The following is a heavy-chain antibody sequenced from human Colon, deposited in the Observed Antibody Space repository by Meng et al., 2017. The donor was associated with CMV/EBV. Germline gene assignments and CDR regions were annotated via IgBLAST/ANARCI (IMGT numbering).Heavy chain of an antibody. D-gene: IGHD5-12*01. V-gene: IGHV4-38-2*02. Sequence: GSLRLSCTVSGSSIKANYYWGWVRQAPGKRLEWIGSIYYSGNMYHNPSLKSRVTMSEDTSNNQFSLKLRAVTAADTAVYYCARVVGGYDYIDHWGQGTLVTVSS. J-gene: IGHJ4*02. CDR1: GSSIKANYY. CDR3: ARVVGGYDYIDH. CDR2: IYYSGNM.